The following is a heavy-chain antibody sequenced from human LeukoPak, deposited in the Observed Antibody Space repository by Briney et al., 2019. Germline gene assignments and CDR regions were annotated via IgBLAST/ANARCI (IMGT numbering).Heavy chain of an antibody. Sequence: ASVKVSCKASGYTFTGYYMHWVRQAPGQGLEWMGWINPNSGGTNYAQKFQGRVTMTRDTSISTAYMELSRLRSDDTAVFYCARAAAGTRTWYYYYYMDVWGKGTTVTVSS. V-gene: IGHV1-2*02. CDR3: ARAAAGTRTWYYYYYMDV. CDR1: GYTFTGYY. J-gene: IGHJ6*03. D-gene: IGHD6-13*01. CDR2: INPNSGGT.